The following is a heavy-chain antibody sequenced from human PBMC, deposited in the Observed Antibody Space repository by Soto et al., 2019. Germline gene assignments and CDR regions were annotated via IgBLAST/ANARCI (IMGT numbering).Heavy chain of an antibody. Sequence: ASVKVSCKASVFTSSGISWVRQAPGQRLEWMGWISTHNGNTIYAQKFQGRVIMTMDTSTTTVYMELMSLRPDDTAVYLCAREGILGLFDAYDLWGQGTMVTVSS. J-gene: IGHJ3*01. D-gene: IGHD3-3*01. CDR2: ISTHNGNT. CDR1: VFTSSG. CDR3: AREGILGLFDAYDL. V-gene: IGHV1-18*04.